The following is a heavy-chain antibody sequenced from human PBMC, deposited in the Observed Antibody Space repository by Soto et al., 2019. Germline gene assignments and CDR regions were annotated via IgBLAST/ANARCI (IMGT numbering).Heavy chain of an antibody. D-gene: IGHD3-3*01. CDR2: IIPIFGTA. V-gene: IGHV1-69*01. J-gene: IGHJ5*02. Sequence: QVQLVQSGAEVKKPGSSVKVSCKASGGTFSSYAISWVRQAPGQGLEWMGGIIPIFGTANYAQKSQGRVTITADESTSTAYMELSSLRSEDTAVYYCARVGYYDFWSGNNWFDPWGQGTLVTVSS. CDR1: GGTFSSYA. CDR3: ARVGYYDFWSGNNWFDP.